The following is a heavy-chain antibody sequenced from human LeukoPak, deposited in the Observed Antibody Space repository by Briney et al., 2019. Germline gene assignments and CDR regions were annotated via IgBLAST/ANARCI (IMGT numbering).Heavy chain of an antibody. CDR2: ISSSGSYI. J-gene: IGHJ4*02. D-gene: IGHD4-17*01. V-gene: IGHV3-21*01. CDR3: ARDVRSYFDY. CDR1: GFTFSSYS. Sequence: PGGSLRLSCAASGFTFSSYSMNWVRQAPGKGLEWVSSISSSGSYIYYADSVKGRFTISRDNAKNSLYLQMNSLRAEDTAVYYCARDVRSYFDYWGQGTLVTVSS.